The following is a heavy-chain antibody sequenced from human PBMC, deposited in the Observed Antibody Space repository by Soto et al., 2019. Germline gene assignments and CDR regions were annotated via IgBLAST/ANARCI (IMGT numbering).Heavy chain of an antibody. J-gene: IGHJ3*02. Sequence: QVQLVQSGAEVKKPGASVKVSCKASGYTFTSYGISWVRQAPGQGLEWMGWISAYNGNTNYAQKLQGRVTMTTDTSTSTAYMELRSLRSDDTAVYHCASWAYYDILTGYFDDAFDIWGQGTMVTVSS. CDR3: ASWAYYDILTGYFDDAFDI. V-gene: IGHV1-18*01. D-gene: IGHD3-9*01. CDR2: ISAYNGNT. CDR1: GYTFTSYG.